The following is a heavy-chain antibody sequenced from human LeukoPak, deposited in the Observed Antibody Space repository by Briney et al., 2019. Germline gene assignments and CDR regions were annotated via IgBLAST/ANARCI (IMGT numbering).Heavy chain of an antibody. D-gene: IGHD6-13*01. Sequence: GESLKISCEGSGXSFTSYWSGWVRQMPGKGLEWMGIIYPGDSDSRYSPSFQGQVTISADKSISTAYLQWSSLKASDSAMYYCARGFYSSSWSDWGQGTLVTVSS. CDR1: GXSFTSYW. CDR2: IYPGDSDS. CDR3: ARGFYSSSWSD. V-gene: IGHV5-51*01. J-gene: IGHJ4*02.